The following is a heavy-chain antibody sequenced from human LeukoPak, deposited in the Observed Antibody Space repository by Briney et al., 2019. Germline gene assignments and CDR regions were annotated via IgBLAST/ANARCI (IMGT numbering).Heavy chain of an antibody. V-gene: IGHV3-23*01. CDR3: AKWGDYDILTGYYDSDY. D-gene: IGHD3-9*01. CDR2: VSGRDGST. Sequence: PGRSLRLSCAASGFTFSNYAMSWVRQAPGKGLEWVSAVSGRDGSTYYADSVKGRFTISRDNSKNTLYLQMNSLRTEDTAVYYCAKWGDYDILTGYYDSDYWGQGTLVTVSS. CDR1: GFTFSNYA. J-gene: IGHJ4*02.